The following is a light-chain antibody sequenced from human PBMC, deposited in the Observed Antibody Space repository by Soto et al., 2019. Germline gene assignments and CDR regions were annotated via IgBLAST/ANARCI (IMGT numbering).Light chain of an antibody. CDR1: QTISGW. CDR2: DAS. J-gene: IGKJ1*01. CDR3: QHYSSYFPC. Sequence: DIQLTQSPSTLSASVGDRVTITCRASQTISGWLAWFQQKPGKAPKLLIYDASSLESGIPSRFSGSVSGTEFTLTISSLQPDDFATYYCQHYSSYFPCFGQGTKVDIK. V-gene: IGKV1-5*01.